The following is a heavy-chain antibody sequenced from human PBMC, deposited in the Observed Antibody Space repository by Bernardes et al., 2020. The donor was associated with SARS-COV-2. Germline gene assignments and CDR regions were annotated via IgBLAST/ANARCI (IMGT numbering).Heavy chain of an antibody. D-gene: IGHD2-21*01. CDR1: GYTFTSYG. V-gene: IGHV1-18*01. J-gene: IGHJ6*03. Sequence: ASVKVSCKASGYTFTSYGISWVRQAPGQGLEWMGWISAYNGNTNYAQKLQGRVTMTTDTSTSTAYMELRSLRSDDTAVYYCARGPDRMWSDYYYYYYMDVWGKGTTVTVSS. CDR2: ISAYNGNT. CDR3: ARGPDRMWSDYYYYYYMDV.